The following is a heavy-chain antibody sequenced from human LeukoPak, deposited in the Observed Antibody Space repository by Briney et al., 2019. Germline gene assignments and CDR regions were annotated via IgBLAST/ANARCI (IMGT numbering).Heavy chain of an antibody. CDR3: TRDRSRAEDD. V-gene: IGHV3-7*01. CDR1: GFTFSGHW. Sequence: PRGSLRLSCAASGFTFSGHWMSWVRQAPGKGLEWVANINLGGSDKYYVDSVKGRFTISRDNANNLLYLQMNSLRGEDTAVYYCTRDRSRAEDDWGQGTLVTVSS. CDR2: INLGGSDK. J-gene: IGHJ4*02. D-gene: IGHD1-14*01.